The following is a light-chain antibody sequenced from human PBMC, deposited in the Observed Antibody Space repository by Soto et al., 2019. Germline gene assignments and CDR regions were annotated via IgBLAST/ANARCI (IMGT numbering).Light chain of an antibody. J-gene: IGKJ4*01. CDR1: QSVSSY. Sequence: ETALTQSPATLSLSPGERATLSCRASQSVSSYLAWYQQKPGQAPRLLISDASNQATGIPARFSDSRSGTDFPLTITSLEPDDFAVYYCPDRSNWPLTFGGGTKVEIK. V-gene: IGKV3-11*01. CDR3: PDRSNWPLT. CDR2: DAS.